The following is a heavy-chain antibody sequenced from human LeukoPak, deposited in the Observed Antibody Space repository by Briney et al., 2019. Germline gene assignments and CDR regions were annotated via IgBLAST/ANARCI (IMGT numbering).Heavy chain of an antibody. CDR3: ARDKGTSYLSSFDY. D-gene: IGHD6-6*01. J-gene: IGHJ4*02. CDR1: GFIVSSNY. V-gene: IGHV3-66*02. Sequence: GGSLRLSCAASGFIVSSNYMGWVRQAPGKGLEWASLIHSGDRTYYADSVKGRFTISRDNSKNTLYLQMNSLRAADTAVYYCARDKGTSYLSSFDYWGRGTLVTVSS. CDR2: IHSGDRT.